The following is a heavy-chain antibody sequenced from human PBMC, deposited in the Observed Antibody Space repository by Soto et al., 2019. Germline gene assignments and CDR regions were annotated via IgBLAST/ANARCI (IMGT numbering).Heavy chain of an antibody. CDR2: VNPILSMS. CDR3: ATSYGSGYRACDF. D-gene: IGHD3-10*01. Sequence: QVQLVQSGAEVKRPGSSVKVSCKASGDTFNFYSINWVRQAPGLVLEWMGRVNPILSMSNYAQRFQGRVTMTADKSTSTAYMELSGLRSEDTAIYYCATSYGSGYRACDFWGQGAMVTVSS. CDR1: GDTFNFYS. J-gene: IGHJ4*02. V-gene: IGHV1-69*04.